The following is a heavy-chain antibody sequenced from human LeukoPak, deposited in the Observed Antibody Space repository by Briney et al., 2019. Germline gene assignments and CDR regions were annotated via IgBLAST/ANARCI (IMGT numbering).Heavy chain of an antibody. V-gene: IGHV5-51*01. Sequence: PGESLQISCQGSGYKFNAYWIAWVRQMPGKGLEWMGIIYPGDSDTRYSPSFQGQVTISADKSISTAYLQWSSLKASDAAMYYYARQDSSSSYFDYWGQGTLVTVSS. CDR1: GYKFNAYW. J-gene: IGHJ4*02. CDR3: ARQDSSSSYFDY. CDR2: IYPGDSDT. D-gene: IGHD6-6*01.